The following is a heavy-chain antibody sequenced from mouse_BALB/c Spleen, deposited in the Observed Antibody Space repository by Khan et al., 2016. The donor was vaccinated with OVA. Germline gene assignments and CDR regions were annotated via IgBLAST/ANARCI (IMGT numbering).Heavy chain of an antibody. J-gene: IGHJ3*01. V-gene: IGHV5-17*02. D-gene: IGHD2-4*01. CDR1: GFTFSRFG. CDR2: ISSGSSTI. CDR3: ARMDYDCDGAWFAY. Sequence: EVELVESGGGLVQPGGSRKVSCAASGFTFSRFGMHWVRQAPEKGLEWVAYISSGSSTIYYADTVKGRFTISRDNPKNTLFLQMTSLRSEDTAMYYCARMDYDCDGAWFAYWGQGTLVTVSA.